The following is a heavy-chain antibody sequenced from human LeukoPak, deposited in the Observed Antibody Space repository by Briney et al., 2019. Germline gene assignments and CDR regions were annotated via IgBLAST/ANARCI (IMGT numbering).Heavy chain of an antibody. CDR2: ISSSSGYI. D-gene: IGHD4-17*01. CDR3: ARDPAGDSHFDY. V-gene: IGHV3-21*01. CDR1: GFTFSSYG. Sequence: GGSLRLSCAASGFTFSSYGMNWVRQAPGKGLEWVSSISSSSGYIYYADSVKGRFTISRDNAKNSLYLQMNSLRAEDTAVYYCARDPAGDSHFDYWGQGTLVTVSS. J-gene: IGHJ4*02.